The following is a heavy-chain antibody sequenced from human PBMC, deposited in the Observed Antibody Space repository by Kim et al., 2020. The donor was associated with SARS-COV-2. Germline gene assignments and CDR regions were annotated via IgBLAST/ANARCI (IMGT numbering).Heavy chain of an antibody. CDR3: ARDKGYSSTTIPPYYYYGMDV. CDR2: IYSGGST. CDR1: GFTVSSNY. D-gene: IGHD6-13*01. Sequence: GGSLRLSCAASGFTVSSNYMSWVRQAPGKGLEWVSVIYSGGSTYYADSVKGRFTISRHNSKNTLYLQMNSLRAEDTAVYYCARDKGYSSTTIPPYYYYGMDVWGQGTTVTVSS. V-gene: IGHV3-53*04. J-gene: IGHJ6*02.